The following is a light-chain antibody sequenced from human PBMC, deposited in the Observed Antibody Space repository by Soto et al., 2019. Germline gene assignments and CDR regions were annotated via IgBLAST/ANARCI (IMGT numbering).Light chain of an antibody. V-gene: IGLV2-14*01. CDR3: SSYTSSRTRV. J-gene: IGLJ1*01. CDR2: EGS. CDR1: SSDVGGYNY. Sequence: QSALTQPSSVSGSPGQSITISCTGTSSDVGGYNYVSWYQQPPGKAPKLLISEGSSRPSGVSNRFSGSKSGNTASLTISGLQDEDEADYYCSSYTSSRTRVFGTGTKLTVL.